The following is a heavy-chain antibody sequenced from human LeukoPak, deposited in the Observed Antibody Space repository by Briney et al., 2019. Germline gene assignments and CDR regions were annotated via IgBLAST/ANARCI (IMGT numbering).Heavy chain of an antibody. Sequence: SQTLSLTCTVSGGSISSNGYYWGWIRQSPGEGLEWIGNIYYSGITYYSASLKSRVTISVDTSKNQFSLKVRSVTAADTAVYYCARASVLLSADYWGQGTLVTVSS. CDR1: GGSISSNGYY. J-gene: IGHJ4*02. CDR2: IYYSGIT. V-gene: IGHV4-39*01. D-gene: IGHD3-16*01. CDR3: ARASVLLSADY.